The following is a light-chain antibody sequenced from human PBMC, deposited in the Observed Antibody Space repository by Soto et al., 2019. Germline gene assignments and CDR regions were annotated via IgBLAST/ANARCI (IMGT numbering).Light chain of an antibody. CDR2: YAS. V-gene: IGKV3-15*01. J-gene: IGKJ5*01. CDR1: QSVRNN. Sequence: ELMMTQSPATLSVSPGERATLSCRASQSVRNNLAWYQQKPGQAPRLLIYYASTRATGIPARFSGSGSGTEFTLTISSLQSEDFALYYCQQYNNWPPITFGQGTRLEI. CDR3: QQYNNWPPIT.